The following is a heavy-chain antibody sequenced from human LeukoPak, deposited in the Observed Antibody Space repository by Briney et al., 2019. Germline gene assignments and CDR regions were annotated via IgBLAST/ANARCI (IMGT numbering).Heavy chain of an antibody. Sequence: SETLSLTCTVSGGSISSYYWSWLRQPPGKGLEWLGYIYYSGSTNYNPSLKSRVTISVDTSKNQFSLKLSSVTAADTAVYYCAREGIAAAGEELFDYWGQGTLVTVSS. CDR3: AREGIAAAGEELFDY. V-gene: IGHV4-59*01. CDR1: GGSISSYY. CDR2: IYYSGST. J-gene: IGHJ4*02. D-gene: IGHD6-13*01.